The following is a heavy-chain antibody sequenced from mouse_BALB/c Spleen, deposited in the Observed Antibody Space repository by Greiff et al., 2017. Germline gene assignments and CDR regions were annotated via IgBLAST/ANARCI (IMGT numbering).Heavy chain of an antibody. V-gene: IGHV1-81*01. CDR2: IYPGSGST. CDR1: GYTFTDYV. D-gene: IGHD2-14*01. Sequence: QVQLQQSGPELVKPGASVKMSCKASGYTFTDYVISWVKQRTGQGLEWIGEIYPGSGSTYYNEKFKGKATLTADKSSNTAYMQLSSLTSEDSAVYFCARRAYYRSMDYWGQGTSVTVSS. CDR3: ARRAYYRSMDY. J-gene: IGHJ4*01.